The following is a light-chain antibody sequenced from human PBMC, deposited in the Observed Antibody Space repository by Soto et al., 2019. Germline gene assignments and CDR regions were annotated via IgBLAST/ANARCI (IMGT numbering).Light chain of an antibody. CDR3: QQSYSTPRT. V-gene: IGKV1-39*01. CDR2: AAS. J-gene: IGKJ1*01. CDR1: QSISSY. Sequence: DIQMTQSPSSLSASVGDRVTITCRASQSISSYLNWYQQKPGQAPKLLIYAASSLQSGVPSRFSGSGSGTDFTLTISSLQPEDFATYDCQQSYSTPRTFGQGTEVEIK.